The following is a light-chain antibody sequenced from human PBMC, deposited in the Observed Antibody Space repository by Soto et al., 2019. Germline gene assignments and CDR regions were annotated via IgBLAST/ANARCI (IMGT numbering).Light chain of an antibody. V-gene: IGKV1-12*01. CDR2: AAS. CDR3: QQANSFPIT. J-gene: IGKJ5*01. CDR1: QGISNW. Sequence: DIQMTQSPSSVSASVGDRVTFTCRASQGISNWLAWYQQKPGKAPNLLNEAASSLQSGVPSRFSGSGSGTDFTLTISSLQPEDFATYYCQQANSFPITFGQGTRLEIK.